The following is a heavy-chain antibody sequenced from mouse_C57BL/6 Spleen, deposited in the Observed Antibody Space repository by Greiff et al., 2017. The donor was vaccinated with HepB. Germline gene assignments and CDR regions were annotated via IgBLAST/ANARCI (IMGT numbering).Heavy chain of an antibody. J-gene: IGHJ3*01. CDR1: GYTFTSYW. CDR3: ARFEGYYFAY. CDR2: IDPSDSYT. V-gene: IGHV1-50*01. D-gene: IGHD2-3*01. Sequence: QVQLQQSGAELVKPGASVKLSCKASGYTFTSYWMQWVKQRPGQGLEWIGEIDPSDSYTNYNQKFKGKATLTVDTSSSTAYMQLSSLTSEDSAVYYCARFEGYYFAYWGQGTLVTVSA.